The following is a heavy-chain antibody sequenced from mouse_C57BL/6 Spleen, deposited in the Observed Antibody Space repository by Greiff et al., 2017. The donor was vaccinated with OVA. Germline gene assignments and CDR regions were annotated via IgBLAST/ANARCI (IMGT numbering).Heavy chain of an antibody. D-gene: IGHD1-1*01. Sequence: QVQLKQPGAELVKPGASVKLSCKASGYTFTSYWMHWVKQRPGQGLEWIGMIHPNSGSTNYNEKLKSKATLTVDKSSSTAYIQLSSLTSEDSAVYYCAREGYGRGSGYYFDYWGQGTTLTVSS. CDR1: GYTFTSYW. CDR2: IHPNSGST. J-gene: IGHJ2*01. V-gene: IGHV1-64*01. CDR3: AREGYGRGSGYYFDY.